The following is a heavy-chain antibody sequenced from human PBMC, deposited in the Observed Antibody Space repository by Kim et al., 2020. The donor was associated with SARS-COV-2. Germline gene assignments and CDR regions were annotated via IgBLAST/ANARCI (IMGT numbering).Heavy chain of an antibody. Sequence: GGSLRLSCAASGFTFSSYGMHWVRQAQGKGLEWVAVIWYDGSNKYYADSVKGRFTISRDNSKNTLHLQMNSLRAEDTAVYYCARALVVGATTGYWGQGTL. CDR1: GFTFSSYG. J-gene: IGHJ4*02. CDR2: IWYDGSNK. D-gene: IGHD1-26*01. CDR3: ARALVVGATTGY. V-gene: IGHV3-33*01.